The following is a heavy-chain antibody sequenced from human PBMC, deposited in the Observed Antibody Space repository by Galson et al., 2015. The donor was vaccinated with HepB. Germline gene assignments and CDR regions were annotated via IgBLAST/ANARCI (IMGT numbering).Heavy chain of an antibody. CDR2: IKSDGSIT. CDR3: TRGGGGRGDY. CDR1: GFSFSSYW. D-gene: IGHD3-10*01. V-gene: IGHV3-74*01. Sequence: SLRLSCAASGFSFSSYWMYWVRQAPGKGLVWVSRIKSDGSITAYAESVKGRFTISRDNAENTLYLQMNSLRAEDTAVYYCTRGGGGRGDYWGQGTLVTVSS. J-gene: IGHJ4*02.